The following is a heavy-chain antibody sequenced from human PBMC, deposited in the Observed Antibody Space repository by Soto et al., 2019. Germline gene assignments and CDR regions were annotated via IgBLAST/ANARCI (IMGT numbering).Heavy chain of an antibody. CDR2: ITGSGGST. J-gene: IGHJ4*02. V-gene: IGHV3-23*01. Sequence: GEALKISCAASGFTFSTYAMIWVPQAPGKGLEWVSVITGSGGSTYYADSVKGRFTISRDTSKNTLFLQMNSLRAEDTAVYYCAKDRYGDYGGIDYWGQGTMVTVSS. CDR1: GFTFSTYA. D-gene: IGHD4-17*01. CDR3: AKDRYGDYGGIDY.